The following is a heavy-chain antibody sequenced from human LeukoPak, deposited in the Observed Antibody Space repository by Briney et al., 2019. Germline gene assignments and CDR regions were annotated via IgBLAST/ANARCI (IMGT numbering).Heavy chain of an antibody. CDR2: IDPSDSYT. Sequence: GESLKISCKDSGYSFSSYWISWVRQMPGKGLEWMGRIDPSDSYTNYSPSFQGHVTMSADKSVSTAYLQWSSLKASDTAMYYCAGHYYDSSGVPSLDAFDIWGQGTMVTVSS. V-gene: IGHV5-10-1*01. CDR1: GYSFSSYW. J-gene: IGHJ3*02. D-gene: IGHD3-22*01. CDR3: AGHYYDSSGVPSLDAFDI.